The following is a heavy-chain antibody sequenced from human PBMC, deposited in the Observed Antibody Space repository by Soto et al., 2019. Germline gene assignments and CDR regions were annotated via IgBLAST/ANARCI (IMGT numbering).Heavy chain of an antibody. CDR1: GFSFTTAGVA. J-gene: IGHJ4*02. D-gene: IGHD5-12*01. CDR2: IYYNDDR. Sequence: SCPTLVNPTQTLTLTCTFSGFSFTTAGVAVGWIRQTPGGALEWITLIYYNDDRRFSPSLKTRLTITGDTSKNQVVLSLTNVDPGDTATYFCAHSDGGYEIIYFDFWGQGIPVTVSS. CDR3: AHSDGGYEIIYFDF. V-gene: IGHV2-5*01.